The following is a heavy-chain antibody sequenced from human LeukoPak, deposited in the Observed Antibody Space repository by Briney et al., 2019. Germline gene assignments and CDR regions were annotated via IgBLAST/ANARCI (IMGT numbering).Heavy chain of an antibody. D-gene: IGHD3-10*01. Sequence: PGGSLRLSCAASGFTFRNYGMHWVRQAPGKGLEWVAVILYDASSKRYEDSLESRFSISRDNSKNMLYLQMNSLRAEDTAVYYCAKDRGLGNDAFDIWGQGTMVTVSS. CDR1: GFTFRNYG. CDR3: AKDRGLGNDAFDI. J-gene: IGHJ3*02. CDR2: ILYDASSK. V-gene: IGHV3-30*18.